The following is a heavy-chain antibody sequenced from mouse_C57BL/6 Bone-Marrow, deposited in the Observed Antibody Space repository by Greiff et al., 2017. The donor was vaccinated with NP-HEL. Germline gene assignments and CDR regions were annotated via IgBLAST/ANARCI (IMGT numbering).Heavy chain of an antibody. D-gene: IGHD1-1*01. V-gene: IGHV1-81*01. CDR2: IYPRSGNT. Sequence: QVQLKQSGDELARPGASVKLSCKASGYTFTSYGISWVKQRTGQGLEWIGEIYPRSGNTYYNEKFKGKATLTADKSSSTAYMELRSLTSEDSAVYFCARVGSSPFAYWGQGTLVTVSA. CDR3: ARVGSSPFAY. J-gene: IGHJ3*01. CDR1: GYTFTSYG.